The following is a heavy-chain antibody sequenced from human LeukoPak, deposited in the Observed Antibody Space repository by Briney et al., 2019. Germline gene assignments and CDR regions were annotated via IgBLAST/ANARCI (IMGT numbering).Heavy chain of an antibody. CDR1: GGSVSSYY. CDR3: ARRVGAIVVVPAANDTFDY. Sequence: SETLSLTCTVSGGSVSSYYWSWIRQTPEKGLEWIGYMSYSGRTDYGPSLKSRVTMSVDTSKNQFSLKMSYVTAADTGVYYCARRVGAIVVVPAANDTFDYWGQGTLVTVSS. V-gene: IGHV4-59*02. CDR2: MSYSGRT. D-gene: IGHD2-2*01. J-gene: IGHJ4*02.